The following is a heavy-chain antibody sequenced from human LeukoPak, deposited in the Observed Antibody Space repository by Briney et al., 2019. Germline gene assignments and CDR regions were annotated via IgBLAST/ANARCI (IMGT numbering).Heavy chain of an antibody. V-gene: IGHV1-69*05. J-gene: IGHJ6*03. CDR3: AGVDRHHFYMDV. Sequence: SVKVSWKASGDTFNNYIITWGRQAPGQGLVWMGGVMPLFNTTNYAQKFQGRITIITDASTHTSYMELRSLRSEDTAVYSCAGVDRHHFYMDVWGKGTTVTVSS. CDR1: GDTFNNYI. CDR2: VMPLFNTT. D-gene: IGHD1-14*01.